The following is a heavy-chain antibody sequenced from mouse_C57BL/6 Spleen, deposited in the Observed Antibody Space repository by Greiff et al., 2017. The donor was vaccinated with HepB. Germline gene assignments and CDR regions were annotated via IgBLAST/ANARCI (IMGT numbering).Heavy chain of an antibody. D-gene: IGHD4-1*01. J-gene: IGHJ2*01. CDR3: ARVNWDDYYFDY. V-gene: IGHV1-82*01. CDR2: IYPGDGDT. Sequence: QVQLQQSGPELVKPGASVKISCKASGYAFSSSWMNWVKQRPGKGLEWIGRIYPGDGDTNYNGKFKGKATLTADKSSSTAYMQLSSLTSEDSAVYCCARVNWDDYYFDYWGQGTTLTVSS. CDR1: GYAFSSSW.